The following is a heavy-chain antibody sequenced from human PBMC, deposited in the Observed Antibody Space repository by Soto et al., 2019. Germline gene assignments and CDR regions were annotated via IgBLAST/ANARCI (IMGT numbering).Heavy chain of an antibody. CDR1: GYTFTSYA. V-gene: IGHV1-3*01. Sequence: ASVKVSCKASGYTFTSYAIHWVRQAPGQRLEWLGWINAGNGNTKFSQKFQGRVFITRNTSMTTAYMELSSLRSEDTAVYYCAREGVRGMDVWGQGTTVTVSS. D-gene: IGHD3-16*01. CDR2: INAGNGNT. CDR3: AREGVRGMDV. J-gene: IGHJ6*02.